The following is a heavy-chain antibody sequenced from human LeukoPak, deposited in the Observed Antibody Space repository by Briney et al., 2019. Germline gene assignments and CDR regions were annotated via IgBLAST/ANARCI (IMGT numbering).Heavy chain of an antibody. V-gene: IGHV1-2*06. J-gene: IGHJ3*02. Sequence: ASVKVSCKASGYTCTGYYMHWVRQAPGQGLEWMGRINPNSGGTNYAQKFQGRVTMTRDTSISTAYMELSRLRSDDTAVCYCASTSMIELSDAFDIWGQGTMVTVPS. CDR1: GYTCTGYY. CDR2: INPNSGGT. D-gene: IGHD3-22*01. CDR3: ASTSMIELSDAFDI.